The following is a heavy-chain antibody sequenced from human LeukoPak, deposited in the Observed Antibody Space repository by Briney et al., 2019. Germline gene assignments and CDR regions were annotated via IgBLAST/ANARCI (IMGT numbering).Heavy chain of an antibody. CDR2: ISGSGGST. Sequence: GGSLRLSCAVSGFTFSNAWMSWVRQAPGKGLEWVSAISGSGGSTYYADSVKGRFTISRDNSKNTLYLQMNSLRAEDTAVYYCAKEFGSGSYVWGQGTLVTVSS. CDR3: AKEFGSGSYV. D-gene: IGHD3-10*01. CDR1: GFTFSNAW. J-gene: IGHJ4*02. V-gene: IGHV3-23*01.